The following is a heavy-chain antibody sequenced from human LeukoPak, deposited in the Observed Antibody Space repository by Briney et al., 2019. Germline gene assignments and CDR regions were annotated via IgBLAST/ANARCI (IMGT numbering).Heavy chain of an antibody. CDR3: ATYDLWTTYYTFQY. V-gene: IGHV3-23*01. Sequence: PGGSLRLSCAASGFTFSSYAMSWVRQAPGKGLEWVSSISTTGSTTYYADSVRGRFSFSRENSQNPLSLQMDSLTAADTAVYSCATYDLWTTYYTFQYWGQGTLVSVSS. J-gene: IGHJ4*02. D-gene: IGHD3-3*01. CDR2: ISTTGSTT. CDR1: GFTFSSYA.